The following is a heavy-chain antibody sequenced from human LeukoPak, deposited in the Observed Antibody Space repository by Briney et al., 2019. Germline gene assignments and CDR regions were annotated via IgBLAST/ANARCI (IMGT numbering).Heavy chain of an antibody. J-gene: IGHJ6*03. CDR1: GYSISSGYY. CDR2: IYHSGST. Sequence: PSETLSLTCTVSGYSISSGYYWGWIRQPPGKGLEWIGSIYHSGSTYYNPSLKSRVTISVDTSKNQFSLKLSSVTAADTAVYYCARDLGGYSDGSYYYYMDVWGKGTTVTVSS. D-gene: IGHD5-18*01. V-gene: IGHV4-38-2*02. CDR3: ARDLGGYSDGSYYYYMDV.